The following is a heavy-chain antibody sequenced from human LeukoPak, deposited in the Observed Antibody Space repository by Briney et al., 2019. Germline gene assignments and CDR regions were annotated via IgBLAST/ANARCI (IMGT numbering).Heavy chain of an antibody. D-gene: IGHD3-3*01. J-gene: IGHJ5*02. CDR2: INHSGST. Sequence: SETLSLTCTVSGGSISSYYWSWIRQPPGKGLEWIGEINHSGSTNYNPSLKSRVTISVDTSKNQFSLKLSSVTAADTAVYYCARGHGDFWSGYPSWFDPWGQGTLVTVSS. V-gene: IGHV4-34*01. CDR1: GGSISSYY. CDR3: ARGHGDFWSGYPSWFDP.